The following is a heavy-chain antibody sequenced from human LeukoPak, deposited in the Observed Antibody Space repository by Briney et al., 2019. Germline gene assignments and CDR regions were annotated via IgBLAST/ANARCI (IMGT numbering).Heavy chain of an antibody. CDR3: ARLRGYSYGYEEGYYFDY. J-gene: IGHJ4*02. CDR2: INSNSGGT. Sequence: ASVKVSCKASGYTFTGYYMHWVRQAPGQGLEWMGRINSNSGGTNYAQKFQGRVTMTRDTSISTAYMELSRLRSDDTAVYYCARLRGYSYGYEEGYYFDYWGQGTLVTVSS. D-gene: IGHD5-18*01. V-gene: IGHV1-2*06. CDR1: GYTFTGYY.